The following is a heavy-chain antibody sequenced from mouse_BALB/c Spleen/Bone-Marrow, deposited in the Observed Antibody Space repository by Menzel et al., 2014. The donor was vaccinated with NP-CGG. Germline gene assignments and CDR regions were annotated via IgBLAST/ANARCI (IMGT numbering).Heavy chain of an antibody. CDR3: SRFGYDYALDY. V-gene: IGHV3-8*02. CDR1: GDSITSGY. CDR2: ISYSGST. D-gene: IGHD2-2*01. J-gene: IGHJ4*01. Sequence: EVKVVESGPSLVKPSQTLSLTCSVTGDSITSGYWNWIRKFPGNKLEYMGYISYSGSTYYNPSLKSRISITRDTSKNQYYLQLNSVTTEDTASYYCSRFGYDYALDYWGQGTSVTVSS.